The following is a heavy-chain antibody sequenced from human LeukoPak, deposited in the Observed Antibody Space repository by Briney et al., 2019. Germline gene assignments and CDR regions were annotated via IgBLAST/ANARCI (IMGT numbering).Heavy chain of an antibody. CDR3: ATYLRNTAAGYYYFEY. CDR2: IKQDGGEI. V-gene: IGHV3-7*01. J-gene: IGHJ4*02. Sequence: YPGGSLRLSCAASGFTFSSYWMSWVRQAPGKGLEWVANIKQDGGEIYYVDSVKGRFTISRDNAKNSVSLQMNSLRAEDTAIYYCATYLRNTAAGYYYFEYWGQGTLVTVSS. CDR1: GFTFSSYW. D-gene: IGHD6-13*01.